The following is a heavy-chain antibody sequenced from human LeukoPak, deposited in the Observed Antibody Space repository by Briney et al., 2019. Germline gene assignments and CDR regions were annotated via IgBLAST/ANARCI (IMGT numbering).Heavy chain of an antibody. CDR1: GGSISSYY. CDR2: IYYSGST. J-gene: IGHJ1*01. Sequence: SETLSLTCTVSGGSISSYYWSWIRQPPGKGLEWIGYIYYSGSTNYNPSLKSRVTISVDTSKNQFSLKLSSLTAADTAVYYCATALVVHGYFQHWGQGTLVTVSS. V-gene: IGHV4-59*08. CDR3: ATALVVHGYFQH. D-gene: IGHD2-8*02.